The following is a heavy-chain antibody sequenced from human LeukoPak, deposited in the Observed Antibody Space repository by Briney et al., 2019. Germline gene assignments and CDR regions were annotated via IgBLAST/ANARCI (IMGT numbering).Heavy chain of an antibody. V-gene: IGHV4-59*12. CDR3: ARGSAGDGDYFGYYFDY. Sequence: PSETLSLTCTVSGGSISSSYWTWIRQPPGKGLEWIGYIYNSGSTNYSPSLKSRVTISLDRSKNRFSLKLSSVTAADTAVYYCARGSAGDGDYFGYYFDYWGQGTLVTVSS. CDR1: GGSISSSY. CDR2: IYNSGST. D-gene: IGHD4-17*01. J-gene: IGHJ4*02.